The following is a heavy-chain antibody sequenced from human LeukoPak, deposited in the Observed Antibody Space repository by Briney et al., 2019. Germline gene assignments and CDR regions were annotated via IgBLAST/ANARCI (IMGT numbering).Heavy chain of an antibody. J-gene: IGHJ2*01. Sequence: SETLSLPCTVSGGSISSYYWSWIRQPAGKGLEWIGRIYTSGSTNYNPSLKSRVTMSVDTSKNQFSLKLSSVTAADTAVYYCARDKKYQLLSVFRSQSGWYFDLWGRGTLVTVSS. D-gene: IGHD2-2*01. V-gene: IGHV4-4*07. CDR2: IYTSGST. CDR3: ARDKKYQLLSVFRSQSGWYFDL. CDR1: GGSISSYY.